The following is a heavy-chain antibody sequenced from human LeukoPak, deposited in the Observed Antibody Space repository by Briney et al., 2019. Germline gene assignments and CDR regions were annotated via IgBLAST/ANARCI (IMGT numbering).Heavy chain of an antibody. CDR1: GFTFRDAG. D-gene: IGHD3-3*01. CDR3: AREGYEDAFDI. V-gene: IGHV3-66*01. CDR2: IYSGGST. Sequence: GGSLRLSCAASGFTFRDAGMSWVRQAPGKGLEWVSVIYSGGSTYYADSVKGRFTISRDNAKNTLYLQMNSLRAEDTAVYYCAREGYEDAFDIWGQGTMVTVSS. J-gene: IGHJ3*02.